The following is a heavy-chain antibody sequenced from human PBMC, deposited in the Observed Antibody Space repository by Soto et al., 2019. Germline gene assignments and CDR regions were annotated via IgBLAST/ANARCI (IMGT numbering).Heavy chain of an antibody. J-gene: IGHJ5*02. Sequence: QVQLQESGPGLVKPSQTLSLTCTVSGGSISSGGYYWSWIRQHPGKGLEWIGYIYYSGSTYYNPFLKSRVTISVDTSKNQFSLKLSSVTAADTAVYYCARDRNIVATIGWCDPWGQGTLVTVSS. D-gene: IGHD5-12*01. CDR3: ARDRNIVATIGWCDP. V-gene: IGHV4-31*03. CDR1: GGSISSGGYY. CDR2: IYYSGST.